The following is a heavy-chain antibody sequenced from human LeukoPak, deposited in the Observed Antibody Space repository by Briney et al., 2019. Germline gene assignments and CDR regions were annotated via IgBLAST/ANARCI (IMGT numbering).Heavy chain of an antibody. Sequence: ASVKVSCKASGYTFTSYGISWVRQAPGQGLEWMGWINAGNGNTKYSQKFQGRVTITRDTSASTAYMELSSLRSEDTAVYYCATQPTYYDSSGYYYYYYGMDVWGQGTTVTVSS. CDR1: GYTFTSYG. V-gene: IGHV1-3*01. J-gene: IGHJ6*02. CDR2: INAGNGNT. D-gene: IGHD3-22*01. CDR3: ATQPTYYDSSGYYYYYYGMDV.